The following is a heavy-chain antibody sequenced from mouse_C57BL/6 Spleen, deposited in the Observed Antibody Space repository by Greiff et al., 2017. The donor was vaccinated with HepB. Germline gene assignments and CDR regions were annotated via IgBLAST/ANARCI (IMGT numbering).Heavy chain of an antibody. CDR2: INPYNGGT. D-gene: IGHD2-4*01. J-gene: IGHJ2*01. Sequence: VQLKESGPVLVKPGASVKMSCKASGYTFTDYYMNWVKQSHGKSLEWIGVINPYNGGTSYNQKFKGKATLTVDKSSSTAYMELNSLTSEDSAVYYCARERLRRQDYFDYWGQGTTLTVSS. CDR3: ARERLRRQDYFDY. V-gene: IGHV1-19*01. CDR1: GYTFTDYY.